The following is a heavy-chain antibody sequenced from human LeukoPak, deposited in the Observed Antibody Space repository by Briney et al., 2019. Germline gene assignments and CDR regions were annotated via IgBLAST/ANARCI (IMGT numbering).Heavy chain of an antibody. D-gene: IGHD6-13*01. CDR2: MNPNSGNT. Sequence: ASVKVSCKASGYTFTSYDINWVRQATGQGLEWMGWMNPNSGNTGYAQKFQGRVTMTRNTSISTAYMELSSLRSEDTAVYYCARGSSSPGDYYYYYMDVWGQGTLVTVSS. V-gene: IGHV1-8*01. CDR1: GYTFTSYD. CDR3: ARGSSSPGDYYYYYMDV. J-gene: IGHJ6*03.